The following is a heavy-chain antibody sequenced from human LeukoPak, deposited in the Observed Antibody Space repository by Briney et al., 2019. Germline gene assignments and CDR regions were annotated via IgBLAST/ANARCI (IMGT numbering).Heavy chain of an antibody. CDR2: IYYSGST. J-gene: IGHJ5*02. CDR1: GGSISSGGYY. Sequence: PSETLSLTCTVSGGSISSGGYYWSWIRQHPGKGLESIGYIYYSGSTYYNPSLKSRVTISVDTSKNQFSLKLSPVTAADTAVYYCARDGITGTSRWFDPWGQGTLVTVSS. CDR3: ARDGITGTSRWFDP. V-gene: IGHV4-31*03. D-gene: IGHD1-7*01.